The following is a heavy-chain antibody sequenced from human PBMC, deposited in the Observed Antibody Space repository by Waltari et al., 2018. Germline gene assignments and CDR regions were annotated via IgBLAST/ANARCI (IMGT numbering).Heavy chain of an antibody. CDR3: ARDLDY. J-gene: IGHJ4*02. Sequence: EVQLVESGGGWVQPGGARRRSGAASGFTVSSDWMSWVRQAPGKGLEWVANIKQDGSEKYYVDSVKGRFTISRDNAKNSLYLQMNSLRAEDTAVYYCARDLDYWGQGTLVTVSS. CDR2: IKQDGSEK. CDR1: GFTVSSDW. V-gene: IGHV3-7*01.